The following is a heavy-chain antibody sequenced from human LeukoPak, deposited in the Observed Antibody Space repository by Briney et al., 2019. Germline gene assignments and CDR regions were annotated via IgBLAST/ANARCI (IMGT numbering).Heavy chain of an antibody. CDR1: GFTVSSNY. Sequence: PGGSLRLSCAASGFTVSSNYMSWVRQAPGKGLEWVSVIYSGGSTYYADSVKGQFTISRDNSKNTLYLQMNSLRAEDTAVYYCARDRRGSSGRGPHSFDYWGQGTLVTVSS. D-gene: IGHD6-6*01. J-gene: IGHJ4*02. CDR3: ARDRRGSSGRGPHSFDY. V-gene: IGHV3-53*01. CDR2: IYSGGST.